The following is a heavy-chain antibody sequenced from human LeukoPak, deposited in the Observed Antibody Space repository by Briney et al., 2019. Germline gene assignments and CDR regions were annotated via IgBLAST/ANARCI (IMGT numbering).Heavy chain of an antibody. J-gene: IGHJ6*03. CDR3: ARDRSSWGASYYYYYMDV. CDR1: GGSIRSYY. D-gene: IGHD6-13*01. Sequence: SETLSLTCTVSGGSIRSYYWSWIRQPPGKGLEWIGYIYYSGSTNYNPSLKSRVTISVDTSKNQFSLKLSSVTAADTAVYYCARDRSSWGASYYYYYMDVWGKGTTVTVSS. CDR2: IYYSGST. V-gene: IGHV4-59*01.